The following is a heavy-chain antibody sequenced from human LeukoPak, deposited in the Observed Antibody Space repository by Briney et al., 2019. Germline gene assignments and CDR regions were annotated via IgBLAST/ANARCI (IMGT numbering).Heavy chain of an antibody. CDR1: GGSISSYY. Sequence: SETLSLTCTVSGGSISSYYWSWIRQPAGKGLEWIGRIYTSGSANYNPSLKSRVTMSVDTSKNQFSLKLSSVTAADAAVYYCAREVTTGIASAGRVDYWGQGTLVTVSS. CDR2: IYTSGSA. V-gene: IGHV4-4*07. D-gene: IGHD6-13*01. J-gene: IGHJ4*02. CDR3: AREVTTGIASAGRVDY.